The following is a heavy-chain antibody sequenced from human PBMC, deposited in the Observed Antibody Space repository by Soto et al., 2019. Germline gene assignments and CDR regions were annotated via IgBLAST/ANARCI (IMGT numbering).Heavy chain of an antibody. V-gene: IGHV3-23*01. J-gene: IGHJ5*02. CDR2: ISGSGGST. Sequence: PGGSLRLSCAASGFTFSSYAMSWVRQAPGKGLEWVSAISGSGGSTYYADSVKGRFTISRDNSKNTLYLQMNSLRAEDTAVYYCAKDLSAFTIFVVVIPDNWFDPWGQGTLVTVSS. CDR1: GFTFSSYA. D-gene: IGHD3-3*01. CDR3: AKDLSAFTIFVVVIPDNWFDP.